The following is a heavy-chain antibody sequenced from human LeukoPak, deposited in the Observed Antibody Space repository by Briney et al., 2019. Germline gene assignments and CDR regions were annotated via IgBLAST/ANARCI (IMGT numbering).Heavy chain of an antibody. V-gene: IGHV3-7*01. CDR1: GFPFSNYW. J-gene: IGHJ3*02. D-gene: IGHD6-19*01. Sequence: GGSLRLSCAASGFPFSNYWMNWVRQTPGRGPEWVANIKQDGSESFYVDSVKGRFTLSRDNAKNSLYLQMNSLRAEDTAVYYCARGAGNAFDMWGQGSMVTVSS. CDR2: IKQDGSES. CDR3: ARGAGNAFDM.